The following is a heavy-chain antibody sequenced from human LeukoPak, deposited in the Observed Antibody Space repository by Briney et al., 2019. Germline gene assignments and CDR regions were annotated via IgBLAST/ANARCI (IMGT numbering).Heavy chain of an antibody. J-gene: IGHJ4*02. D-gene: IGHD1-26*01. CDR2: ISWNGGST. CDR3: ASGGIYYGAAFDF. Sequence: GGSLRLSCAASGFTFSSYSMNWVRQAPGKGLEWVSGISWNGGSTGYADSVKGRFTISRDNAKNSLYLQMNSLRAEDTALYYCASGGIYYGAAFDFWGQGSLVTVSA. V-gene: IGHV3-20*04. CDR1: GFTFSSYS.